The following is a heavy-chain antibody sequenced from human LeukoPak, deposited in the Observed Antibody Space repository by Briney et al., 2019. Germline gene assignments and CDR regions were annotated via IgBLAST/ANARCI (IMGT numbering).Heavy chain of an antibody. Sequence: RGESLEISCKGSGYSFTSYWIGWGRRVPGKGLEWMGIIYPGDSDTTYSPSFQGQVTISADKSISTAYLQWSSLKAADTAMYYCARGISSAESSYGPNDYWGQGTLVTVSS. J-gene: IGHJ4*02. CDR3: ARGISSAESSYGPNDY. CDR2: IYPGDSDT. V-gene: IGHV5-51*01. CDR1: GYSFTSYW. D-gene: IGHD5-18*01.